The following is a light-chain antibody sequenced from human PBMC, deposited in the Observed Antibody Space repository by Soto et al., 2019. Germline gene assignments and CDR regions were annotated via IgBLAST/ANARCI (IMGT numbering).Light chain of an antibody. CDR2: GAS. Sequence: EIVMTQSPATLSVSPGERATLSCRASQSVSSNLAWYQQKPGQAPRLLIYGASTRATGIPARFSGSRSGTEFTLAVSSMQSEECAVYYCQQYNNWRGTFGQGTKVEIK. CDR1: QSVSSN. V-gene: IGKV3-15*01. J-gene: IGKJ1*01. CDR3: QQYNNWRGT.